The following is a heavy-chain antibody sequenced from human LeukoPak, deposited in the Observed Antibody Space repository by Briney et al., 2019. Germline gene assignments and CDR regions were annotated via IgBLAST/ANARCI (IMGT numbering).Heavy chain of an antibody. CDR1: GGSINSGTYY. CDR2: IYHSGST. Sequence: SETLSLTCAVSGGSINSGTYYWVWIRQPPGMGLEWIGSIYHSGSTYYNPSIKSRVTMSVDTSMNYFSLKLTAVSAEDTAAYWCARKKAGCFDPWGQGTLVTVS. J-gene: IGHJ5*02. CDR3: ARKKAGCFDP. V-gene: IGHV4-39*02.